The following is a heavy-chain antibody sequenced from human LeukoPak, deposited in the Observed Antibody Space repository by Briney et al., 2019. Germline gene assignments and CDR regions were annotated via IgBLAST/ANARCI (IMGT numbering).Heavy chain of an antibody. V-gene: IGHV3-48*04. D-gene: IGHD3-22*01. CDR2: ISSSGSTI. Sequence: GGSLRLSCAASGFSFNNVWMTWVRQAPRKGLEWVSYISSSGSTIYYADSVKGRFTISRDNAKNSLYLQMNSLRAEDTAVYYCARESYDSSTVDYWGQGTLVTVSS. CDR1: GFSFNNVW. CDR3: ARESYDSSTVDY. J-gene: IGHJ4*02.